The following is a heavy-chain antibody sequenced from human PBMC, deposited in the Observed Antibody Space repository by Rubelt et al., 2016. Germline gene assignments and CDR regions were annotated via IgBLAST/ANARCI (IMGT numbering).Heavy chain of an antibody. J-gene: IGHJ5*02. V-gene: IGHV3-72*01. Sequence: GLEWVGSIKHRAESYATEYAAYVKGRFIVSRDDSKNSLYLQLNSLKVKDSAIYYCAHLAEGAWGQGTRVIVS. CDR3: AHLAEGA. CDR2: IKHRAESYAT.